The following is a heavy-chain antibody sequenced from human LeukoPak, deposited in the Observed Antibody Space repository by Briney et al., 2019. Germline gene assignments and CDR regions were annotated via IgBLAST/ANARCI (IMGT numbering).Heavy chain of an antibody. Sequence: PGGSLRLSCAASGFTFSSYSMNWVRQAPGKGLEWVSSISSSSSYIYYADSVKGRFTISRDNAKNSLYLQMNSLRAEDTAVYYCARDKGGQQLGAFDYWGQGTLVTISS. V-gene: IGHV3-21*01. CDR3: ARDKGGQQLGAFDY. CDR2: ISSSSSYI. J-gene: IGHJ4*02. D-gene: IGHD6-13*01. CDR1: GFTFSSYS.